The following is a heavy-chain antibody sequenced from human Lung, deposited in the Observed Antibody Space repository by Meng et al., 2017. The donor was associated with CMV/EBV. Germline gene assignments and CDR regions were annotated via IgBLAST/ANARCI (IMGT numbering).Heavy chain of an antibody. V-gene: IGHV3-48*03. CDR1: GFTFSAYE. CDR2: ISSSGRTT. J-gene: IGHJ6*02. Sequence: SCAASGFTFSAYEMNWVRQAPGKGLEWVLYISSSGRTTYYADSVKGRFTISRDNPKKSLYLQMNSLRAEDTALYYCARGRGENWYYYGMDVWGQGTTVTVSS. D-gene: IGHD3-16*01. CDR3: ARGRGENWYYYGMDV.